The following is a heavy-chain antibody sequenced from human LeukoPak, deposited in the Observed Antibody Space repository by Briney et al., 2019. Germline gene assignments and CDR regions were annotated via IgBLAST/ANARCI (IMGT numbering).Heavy chain of an antibody. CDR1: GFTFSSYA. CDR2: ISGSGGST. J-gene: IGHJ5*02. D-gene: IGHD4-17*01. Sequence: GGSLRLSCAASGFTFSSYAMSWVRQAPGKGLGWVSAISGSGGSTYYADSVKGRFTISRDNSKNTLYLQMNSLRAEDTAVYYCAKDAYGDYGAGVWFDPWGQGTLVTVSS. V-gene: IGHV3-23*01. CDR3: AKDAYGDYGAGVWFDP.